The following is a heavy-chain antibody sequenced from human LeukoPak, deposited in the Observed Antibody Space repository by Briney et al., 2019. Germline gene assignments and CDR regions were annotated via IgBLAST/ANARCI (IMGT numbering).Heavy chain of an antibody. CDR2: ISWNSGSI. V-gene: IGHV3-9*01. J-gene: IGHJ4*02. CDR3: AKEGYYYDSSGYSPGYFDY. D-gene: IGHD3-22*01. Sequence: PGRSLRLSCAASGFTFDDYAMHWVRQAPGKGLERVSGISWNSGSIGYADSVKGRFTISRDNAKNSLYLQMNSLRAEDTALYYCAKEGYYYDSSGYSPGYFDYWGQGTLVTVSS. CDR1: GFTFDDYA.